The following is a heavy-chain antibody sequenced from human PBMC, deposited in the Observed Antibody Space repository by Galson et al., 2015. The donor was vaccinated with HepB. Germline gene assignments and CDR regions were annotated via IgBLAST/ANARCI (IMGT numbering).Heavy chain of an antibody. CDR2: INTNTGKP. J-gene: IGHJ5*02. D-gene: IGHD2-2*01. CDR3: AREKDFVAVPAAPYNWFDP. CDR1: GYTFTSYG. V-gene: IGHV7-4-1*02. Sequence: SVKVSCKASGYTFTSYGMHWLRQAPGQGPEWMGWINTNTGKPTYAQGFTGRFVFSLDTSVSTAYMQIKSLKADDTAVYYCAREKDFVAVPAAPYNWFDPWGQGTLVTVSS.